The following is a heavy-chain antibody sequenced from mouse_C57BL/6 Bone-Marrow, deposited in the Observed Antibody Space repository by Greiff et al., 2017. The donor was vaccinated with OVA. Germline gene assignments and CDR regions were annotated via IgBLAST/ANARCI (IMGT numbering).Heavy chain of an antibody. Sequence: VQLKQSGAELVRPGASVKGGVTASGFNIKDDYMHWVKQRPEQGLEWIGWIDPENGDTEYASKFQGKATITADTSSNTAYLQLSSLTSEDTAVYYCTSYGNFDYWGQGTTLTVAS. J-gene: IGHJ2*01. V-gene: IGHV14-4*01. CDR1: GFNIKDDY. D-gene: IGHD2-1*01. CDR3: TSYGNFDY. CDR2: IDPENGDT.